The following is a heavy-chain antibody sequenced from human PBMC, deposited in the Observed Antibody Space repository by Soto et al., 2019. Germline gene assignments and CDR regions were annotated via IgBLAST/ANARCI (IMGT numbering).Heavy chain of an antibody. Sequence: QVHLVESGGGVVQPGTFLRLSCAASGLTFSTYDMHWVRQAPGKGLEWVALIWSDGSRTFYADSVKGRFTISRDNSKNTLYLQMHSLRAEDTAVYYCAGEPKGGAYDMDVWGQGTTVTVSS. J-gene: IGHJ6*02. V-gene: IGHV3-33*01. CDR1: GLTFSTYD. CDR2: IWSDGSRT. D-gene: IGHD3-16*01. CDR3: AGEPKGGAYDMDV.